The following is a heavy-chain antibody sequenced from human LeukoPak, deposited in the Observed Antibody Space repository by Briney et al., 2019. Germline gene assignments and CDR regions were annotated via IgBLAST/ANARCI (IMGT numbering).Heavy chain of an antibody. CDR2: INTDGTSH. J-gene: IGHJ4*02. Sequence: SGGSLRLSCEASGFTFSNYWMHWVRQAPGKGLVWVSHINTDGTSHTYGDCAKGRFTISRDNAKDTLVLHMTSLRPEDTAIYYCARGTAVTAGIDYWGQGTLVTVSS. CDR3: ARGTAVTAGIDY. D-gene: IGHD6-13*01. CDR1: GFTFSNYW. V-gene: IGHV3-74*01.